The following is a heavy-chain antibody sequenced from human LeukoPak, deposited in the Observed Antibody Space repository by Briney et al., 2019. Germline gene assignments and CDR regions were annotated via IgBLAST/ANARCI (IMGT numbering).Heavy chain of an antibody. J-gene: IGHJ3*02. V-gene: IGHV3-48*01. CDR3: ARDFPYYDSSGDFDI. CDR2: IRSRKSTI. Sequence: GGSVRLSCAASGFTFSSYSMNWVRQAPGKGLEWVSYIRSRKSTIYYADSVKGRFTISRDNAKNSLYLQMNSLRAEDTAVYYCARDFPYYDSSGDFDIWGQGTMGTVSS. D-gene: IGHD3-22*01. CDR1: GFTFSSYS.